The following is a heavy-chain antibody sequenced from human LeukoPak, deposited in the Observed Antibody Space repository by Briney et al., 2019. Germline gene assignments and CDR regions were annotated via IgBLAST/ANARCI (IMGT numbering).Heavy chain of an antibody. CDR1: GGSISSSSYY. CDR3: ARVYYSSSYDYWYFDL. J-gene: IGHJ2*01. D-gene: IGHD6-13*01. V-gene: IGHV4-39*07. Sequence: PSETLSLTCTVSGGSISSSSYYWGWIRQPPGKGLEWIGSIYYSGSTNYNRSLKSRVTISVDTSKNQFSLELSSVTAADTAVYYCARVYYSSSYDYWYFDLWGRGTLVTVSS. CDR2: IYYSGST.